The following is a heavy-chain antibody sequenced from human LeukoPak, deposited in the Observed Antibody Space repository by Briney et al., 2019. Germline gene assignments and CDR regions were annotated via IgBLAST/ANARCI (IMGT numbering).Heavy chain of an antibody. CDR1: GYTLTELS. CDR2: FDPEDGET. D-gene: IGHD3-10*01. V-gene: IGHV1-24*01. J-gene: IGHJ5*02. CDR3: ATAFDGSGTNKYNWFDP. Sequence: ASVKVSCKVSGYTLTELSMHWVRQAPGKGLEWMGGFDPEDGETIYAQKFQGRVTMTEDTSTDTAYMELSSLRSEDTAVYYCATAFDGSGTNKYNWFDPWGQGTLVTVSS.